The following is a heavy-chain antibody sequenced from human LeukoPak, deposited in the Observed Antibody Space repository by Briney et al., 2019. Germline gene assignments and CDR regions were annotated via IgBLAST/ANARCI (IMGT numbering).Heavy chain of an antibody. Sequence: PGGSLRLSCAASGFTVSSNYMSWVRQAPGKGLEWVSVIYSGGSTYYADSVKGRFTISRDNSKNTLYLQMNSLRAEDTAVYYCARDPLNWNYGRYFDYWGQGTLVTVSS. V-gene: IGHV3-66*02. CDR1: GFTVSSNY. CDR3: ARDPLNWNYGRYFDY. D-gene: IGHD1-7*01. J-gene: IGHJ4*02. CDR2: IYSGGST.